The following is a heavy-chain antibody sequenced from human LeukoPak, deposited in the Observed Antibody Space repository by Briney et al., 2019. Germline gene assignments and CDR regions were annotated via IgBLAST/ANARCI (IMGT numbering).Heavy chain of an antibody. CDR2: IYHSGST. CDR1: GGSITGYY. CDR3: ARDFSSSWYGGAGWFDP. V-gene: IGHV4-38-2*02. J-gene: IGHJ5*02. Sequence: SETLSLTCTVSGGSITGYYWGWIRQPPGKGLEWIGSIYHSGSTYYNSSLKSRVTISVDTSKNQFSLKLSSVTAADTAVYYCARDFSSSWYGGAGWFDPWGQGTLVTVSS. D-gene: IGHD6-13*01.